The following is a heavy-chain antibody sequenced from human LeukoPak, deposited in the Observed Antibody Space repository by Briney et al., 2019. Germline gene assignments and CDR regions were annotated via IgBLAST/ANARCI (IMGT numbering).Heavy chain of an antibody. D-gene: IGHD7-27*01. Sequence: GGFLRLSCAASGFIFTDYSMNWVRQALGKGLEWVSYIDRSSNHIYYPDSVKGRFTISRDNAKNSLYLQMNSLRDEDTAVYYCARESYWGSSGKGFDYWGQGILVTVSS. CDR1: GFIFTDYS. CDR2: IDRSSNHI. CDR3: ARESYWGSSGKGFDY. V-gene: IGHV3-48*02. J-gene: IGHJ4*02.